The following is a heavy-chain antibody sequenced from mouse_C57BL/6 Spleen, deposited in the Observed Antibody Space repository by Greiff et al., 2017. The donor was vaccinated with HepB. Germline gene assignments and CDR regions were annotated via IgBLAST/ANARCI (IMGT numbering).Heavy chain of an antibody. CDR2: ISSGSSTI. D-gene: IGHD1-1*01. CDR3: ARRPYYYGSRSGYFDV. J-gene: IGHJ1*03. Sequence: EVKVEESGGGLVKPGGSLKLSCAASGFTFSDYGMHWVRQAPEKGLEWVAYISSGSSTIYYADTVKGRFTISRDNAKNTLFLQMTSLRSEDTAMYYCARRPYYYGSRSGYFDVWGTGTTVTVSS. CDR1: GFTFSDYG. V-gene: IGHV5-17*01.